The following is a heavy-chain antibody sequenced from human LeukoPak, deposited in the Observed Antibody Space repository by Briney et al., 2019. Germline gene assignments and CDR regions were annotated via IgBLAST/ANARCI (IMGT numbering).Heavy chain of an antibody. J-gene: IGHJ4*02. Sequence: SGGSLRLSCAASGFHVITYYMNWFRQAPGRGLEWASVIYSDFRTYYANSVKGRSIISKDTSKNTLYLQMNNLRADDTAVYYCARESGYAVGDFWGQGTLVTVSS. CDR3: ARESGYAVGDF. V-gene: IGHV3-53*01. CDR2: IYSDFRT. D-gene: IGHD5-12*01. CDR1: GFHVITYY.